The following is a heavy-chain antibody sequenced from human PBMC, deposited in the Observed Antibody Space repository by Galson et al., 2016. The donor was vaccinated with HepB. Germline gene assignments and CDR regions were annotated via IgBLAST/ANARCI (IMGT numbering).Heavy chain of an antibody. CDR1: GGSFSAYF. D-gene: IGHD1-26*01. J-gene: IGHJ4*02. CDR3: ARHSHTVGLDF. V-gene: IGHV4-34*01. CDR2: IDYSGNT. Sequence: ETLSLTCAVNGGSFSAYFWTWIRQPPGKGLGWIGDIDYSGNTKYNPSLKGRFTMSVDTSKTQFSLKLSSVTAADTAVYYCARHSHTVGLDFWGQGTLVTVSS.